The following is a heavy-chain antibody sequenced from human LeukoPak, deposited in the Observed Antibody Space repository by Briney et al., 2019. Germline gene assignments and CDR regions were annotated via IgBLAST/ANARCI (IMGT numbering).Heavy chain of an antibody. Sequence: SETLSLTCAVYGGSFSGYYWSWIRQPPGKGLEWIGGINHSGSTNYNPSLKSRVTISVDTSKNQFSLKLSSVTAADTAVYYCASYYDFWSGYDYWGQGTLVTVSS. CDR1: GGSFSGYY. CDR2: INHSGST. D-gene: IGHD3-3*01. J-gene: IGHJ4*02. V-gene: IGHV4-34*01. CDR3: ASYYDFWSGYDY.